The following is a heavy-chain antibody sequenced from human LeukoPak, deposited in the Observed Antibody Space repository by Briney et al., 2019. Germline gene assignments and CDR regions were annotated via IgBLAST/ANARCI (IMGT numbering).Heavy chain of an antibody. V-gene: IGHV5-51*01. CDR3: ARHPTGFPNWFAP. J-gene: IGHJ5*02. Sequence: SGGSLRLSCAASGFTFNNYWIAWVRQMPGKGLEWMGSLHPGNSVTEYSPSFQGQVTLSADKSITTAYLQWSSLKASDTAVYYCARHPTGFPNWFAPWGQGSLVTVSS. D-gene: IGHD1-14*01. CDR1: GFTFNNYW. CDR2: LHPGNSVT.